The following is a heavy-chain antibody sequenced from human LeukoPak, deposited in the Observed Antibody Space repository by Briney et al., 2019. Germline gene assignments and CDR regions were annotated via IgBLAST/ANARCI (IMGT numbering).Heavy chain of an antibody. V-gene: IGHV1-69*05. J-gene: IGHJ6*03. Sequence: SVKVSCKASGGTFSSYAISWVRQAPGQGLEWMGGIIPIFGTANYAQKFQGRVTITTGESTSTAYMELSSLRSEDTAVYYCARNTHIDYYYYMDVWGKGTTVTVSS. CDR2: IIPIFGTA. CDR1: GGTFSSYA. CDR3: ARNTHIDYYYYMDV.